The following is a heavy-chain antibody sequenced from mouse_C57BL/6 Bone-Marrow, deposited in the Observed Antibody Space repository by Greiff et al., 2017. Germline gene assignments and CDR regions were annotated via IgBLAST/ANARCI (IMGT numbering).Heavy chain of an antibody. D-gene: IGHD3-1*01. Sequence: GQGLEWIGAIYPGNSDTSYNQKFKGKAKLTAVTSASTAYMELSSLTNEDSAVYYCTRSNGPYYFDYWGQGTTLTVSS. CDR3: TRSNGPYYFDY. CDR2: IYPGNSDT. J-gene: IGHJ2*01. V-gene: IGHV1-5*01.